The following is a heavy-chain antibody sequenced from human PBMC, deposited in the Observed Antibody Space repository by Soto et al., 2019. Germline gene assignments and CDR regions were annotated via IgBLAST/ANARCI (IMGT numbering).Heavy chain of an antibody. Sequence: QVQLVQSGAEVKKPGASVKVSCTASGYTFTGYYIHWVRHAPGQGLEWMGWINPNSGDTKYAQKFQGRVTMTRDTSTAYMELSTLRSDDTAVYYCARSLSTIGARPDYWGQGTLVTVSS. CDR1: GYTFTGYY. D-gene: IGHD6-6*01. CDR2: INPNSGDT. CDR3: ARSLSTIGARPDY. V-gene: IGHV1-2*02. J-gene: IGHJ4*02.